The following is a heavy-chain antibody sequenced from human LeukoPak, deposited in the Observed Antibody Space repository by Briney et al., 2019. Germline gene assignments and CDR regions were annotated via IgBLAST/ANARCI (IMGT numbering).Heavy chain of an antibody. CDR1: GGSISSSSYY. J-gene: IGHJ4*02. D-gene: IGHD6-13*01. CDR2: IYYSGST. CDR3: ARHGGAAGGH. Sequence: SETLSLTCTASGGSISSSSYYWGWIRQPPGKGLEWIGSIYYSGSTYYNPSLKSRVTISVDTSKNQLSLKLTSVTAADTAVYYCARHGGAAGGHWGQGTLVTVSS. V-gene: IGHV4-39*01.